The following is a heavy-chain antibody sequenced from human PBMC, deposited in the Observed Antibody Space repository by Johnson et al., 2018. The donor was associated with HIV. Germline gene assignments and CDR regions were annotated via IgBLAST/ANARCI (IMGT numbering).Heavy chain of an antibody. Sequence: QMLLVESGGGVVQPGRSLRLSFATSGFIFNNYGMHWVRQAPGKGLEWVAVIWYDGSNKFYLDSVKGRFTISRDNSKNTLYLQMTSLRVEDAAVYYCAKDVGDGYNRWGGFDFWGQGTMVTVST. CDR3: AKDVGDGYNRWGGFDF. V-gene: IGHV3-33*06. CDR2: IWYDGSNK. J-gene: IGHJ3*01. D-gene: IGHD5-24*01. CDR1: GFIFNNYG.